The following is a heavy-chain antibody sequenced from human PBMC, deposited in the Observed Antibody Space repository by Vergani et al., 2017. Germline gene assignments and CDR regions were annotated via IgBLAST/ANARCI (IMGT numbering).Heavy chain of an antibody. CDR1: GYSIGSGFY. D-gene: IGHD4-11*01. CDR2: IHNRGKT. CDR3: ARSQCDYWYFDL. V-gene: IGHV4-38-2*01. Sequence: QVRLEESGPGLVKPSENLSLTCSVSGYSIGSGFYWAWLRQSPGEGLQWLTSIHNRGKTYHNPSLKIRVSVSLDTSKTRFSLNLTSVTATDPAVYYCARSQCDYWYFDLWGPGSLVTVSS. J-gene: IGHJ2*01.